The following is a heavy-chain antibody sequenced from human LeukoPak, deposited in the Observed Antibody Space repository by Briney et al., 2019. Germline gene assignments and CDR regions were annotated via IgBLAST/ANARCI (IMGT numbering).Heavy chain of an antibody. CDR2: SYYNGNT. J-gene: IGHJ4*02. CDR3: ARGEGELLLDY. CDR1: GGSITNYY. Sequence: MSSETLSLTCTVSGGSITNYYWSWIRQPPGKGLEWIGFSYYNGNTNYNPSLKSRVTISVDMSKNQFSLQLNSVTPEDTAVYYCARGEGELLLDYWGQGTLVTVSS. D-gene: IGHD1-26*01. V-gene: IGHV4-59*12.